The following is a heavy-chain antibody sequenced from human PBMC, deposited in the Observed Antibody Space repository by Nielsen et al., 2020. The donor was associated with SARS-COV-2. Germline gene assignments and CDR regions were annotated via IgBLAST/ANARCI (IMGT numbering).Heavy chain of an antibody. D-gene: IGHD6-13*01. CDR2: IWYDGSNK. Sequence: GESLKISCAASGFTFSSYGMHWVRQAPGKGLEWVAVIWYDGSNKYYADSVKGRFTISRDNSKNTLYLQMNSLRAEDTAVYYCARGAAAAHFYFDYWGQGTLVTVSS. CDR3: ARGAAAAHFYFDY. V-gene: IGHV3-33*01. J-gene: IGHJ4*02. CDR1: GFTFSSYG.